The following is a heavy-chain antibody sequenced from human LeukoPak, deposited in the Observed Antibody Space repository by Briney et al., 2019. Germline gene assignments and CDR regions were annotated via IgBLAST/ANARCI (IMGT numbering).Heavy chain of an antibody. CDR3: AKDSGRITMVRGVIITSGFDY. CDR1: GFTFSSYA. Sequence: PGGSLRLSCAASGFTFSSYAMHWVRQAPGKGLEWVAVISYDGSNKYYADSVKGRFTISRDNSKNTLYLQMNSLRAEDTAVYYCAKDSGRITMVRGVIITSGFDYWGQGTLVTVSS. V-gene: IGHV3-30*04. CDR2: ISYDGSNK. J-gene: IGHJ4*02. D-gene: IGHD3-10*01.